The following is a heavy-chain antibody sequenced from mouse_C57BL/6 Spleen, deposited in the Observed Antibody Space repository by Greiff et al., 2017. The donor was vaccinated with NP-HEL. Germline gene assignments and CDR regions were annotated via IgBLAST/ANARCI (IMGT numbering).Heavy chain of an antibody. CDR3: ARQLRPPAWFAY. J-gene: IGHJ3*01. CDR1: GYSFTDYN. Sequence: EVQLQQSGPELVKPGASVKISCKASGYSFTDYNMNWVKQSNGKSLEWIGVLNPNYGTTSYHQTFKGKATLTVDQSSSTAYMQLNSLTSEDSAVYYCARQLRPPAWFAYWGQGTLVTVSA. V-gene: IGHV1-39*01. CDR2: LNPNYGTT. D-gene: IGHD3-2*02.